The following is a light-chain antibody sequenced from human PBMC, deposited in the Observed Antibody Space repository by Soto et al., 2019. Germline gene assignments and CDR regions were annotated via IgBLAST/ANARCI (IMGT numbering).Light chain of an antibody. CDR2: DNN. CDR3: QSYESNNVI. CDR1: VGSIGYNS. Sequence: KFMLTQPHSVSESPGKTVIISCTRSVGSIGYNSVQWYQQRPGSAPTTVIYDNNQRPSGVPDRFSGSTDGSSNSASLTISGLQTEDYADYSWQSYESNNVIFGGGTKVTVL. V-gene: IGLV6-57*04. J-gene: IGLJ2*01.